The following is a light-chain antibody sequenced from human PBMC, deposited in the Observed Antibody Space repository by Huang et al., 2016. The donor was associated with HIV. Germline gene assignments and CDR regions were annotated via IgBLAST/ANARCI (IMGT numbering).Light chain of an antibody. CDR2: GAS. V-gene: IGKV3-15*01. Sequence: EIVMTQSPATLSVSPGERATLSCRASQTVNTNLAWYQQKPGHSPSLLIYGASTRATGVPARFCGSGSGTEFTLTISSVQSEDFAVYYCQQYNDWPPYTFGQGTKLEIK. CDR1: QTVNTN. J-gene: IGKJ2*01. CDR3: QQYNDWPPYT.